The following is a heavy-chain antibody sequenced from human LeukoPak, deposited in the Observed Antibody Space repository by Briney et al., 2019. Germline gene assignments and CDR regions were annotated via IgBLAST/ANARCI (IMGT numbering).Heavy chain of an antibody. Sequence: ASVKVSCKASGYTFTSYYMHWVRQAPGQGLEWMGGIIPIFGTANYAQKFQGRVTITADESTSTAYMELSSLRSEDTAVYYCASSSSSGGSGHYYYYYGMDVWGQGTTVTVSS. CDR1: GYTFTSYY. V-gene: IGHV1-69*13. CDR2: IIPIFGTA. CDR3: ASSSSSGGSGHYYYYYGMDV. D-gene: IGHD6-6*01. J-gene: IGHJ6*02.